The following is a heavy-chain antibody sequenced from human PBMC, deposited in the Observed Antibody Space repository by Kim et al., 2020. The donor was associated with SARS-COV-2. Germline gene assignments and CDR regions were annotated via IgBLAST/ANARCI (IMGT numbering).Heavy chain of an antibody. V-gene: IGHV4-59*01. D-gene: IGHD3-9*01. CDR2: IYYSGST. CDR1: GGSISSYY. CDR3: ARGRRYFDQIYYYGMDV. Sequence: SETLSLTCTVSGGSISSYYWSWIRQPPGKGLEWIGYIYYSGSTNYNPSLKSRVTISVDTSKNQFSLKLSSVTAADTAVYYCARGRRYFDQIYYYGMDVWGQGTTVTVSS. J-gene: IGHJ6*02.